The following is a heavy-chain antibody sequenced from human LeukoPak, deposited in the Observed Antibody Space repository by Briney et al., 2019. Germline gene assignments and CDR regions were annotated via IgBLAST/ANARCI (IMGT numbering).Heavy chain of an antibody. V-gene: IGHV4-34*01. CDR1: SGSFSGYY. Sequence: PSETLSLTCAVYSGSFSGYYWSWIRQPPGKGLEWIGEINHSGSTNYNPSLKSRVTISVDTSKNQFSLKLSSVTAADTAVYYCARGEVTYYFDYWGQGTLVTVSS. CDR3: ARGEVTYYFDY. CDR2: INHSGST. J-gene: IGHJ4*02.